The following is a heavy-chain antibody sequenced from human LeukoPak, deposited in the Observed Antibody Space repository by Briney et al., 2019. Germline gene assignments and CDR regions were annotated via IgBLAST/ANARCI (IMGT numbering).Heavy chain of an antibody. CDR2: IYSGGST. J-gene: IGHJ3*02. V-gene: IGHV3-66*01. CDR3: ARAHSAGYRDGYYDAFDI. D-gene: IGHD5-24*01. CDR1: GFTVSSNY. Sequence: QPGGSLRLSCAASGFTVSSNYMSWVRQAPGKGLEWVSVIYSGGSTYYADSVKGRFTISRDNSKNTLYLQMNSLRAEDTAVYYCARAHSAGYRDGYYDAFDIWGQGTMVTVSS.